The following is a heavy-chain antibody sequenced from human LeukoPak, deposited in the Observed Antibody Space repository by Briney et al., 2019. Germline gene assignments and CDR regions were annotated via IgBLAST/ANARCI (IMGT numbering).Heavy chain of an antibody. CDR3: ARDLGFCGAVAGTSDY. Sequence: ASVKVSCKASGYTFTSYGISWVRQAPGQGLEWMGWISAYNGNTNYAQKLQGRVTMTTDTSTSTAYMELRSLRSDDTAVYYCARDLGFCGAVAGTSDYWGQGTLVTASS. J-gene: IGHJ4*02. CDR1: GYTFTSYG. V-gene: IGHV1-18*01. CDR2: ISAYNGNT. D-gene: IGHD6-19*01.